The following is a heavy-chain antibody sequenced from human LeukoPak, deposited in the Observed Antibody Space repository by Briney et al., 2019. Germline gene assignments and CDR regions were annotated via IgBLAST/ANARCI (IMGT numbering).Heavy chain of an antibody. CDR3: ARDQSWFDP. J-gene: IGHJ5*02. V-gene: IGHV4-59*01. CDR1: GGSISSYY. Sequence: SETLSLTCTVSGGSISSYYWSWIRQPPGKGLEWIGYIYYSGSTNYNPSLKSRVTISVDTSKNQFSLKLSSVTAADTAVYYCARDQSWFDPWGQGTLVTVSS. CDR2: IYYSGST.